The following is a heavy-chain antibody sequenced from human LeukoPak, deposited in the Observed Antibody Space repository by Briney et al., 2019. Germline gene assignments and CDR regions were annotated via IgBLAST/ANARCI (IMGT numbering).Heavy chain of an antibody. D-gene: IGHD3-16*01. CDR2: IYTSGRT. V-gene: IGHV4-4*07. CDR1: GGSISSYY. J-gene: IGHJ4*02. Sequence: SETLSLTCIVSGGSISSYYWSWIRQPAGKGLEWIGRIYTSGRTNYNPSLKSRVIMSVDTSKNHFSLKLSSVTAADTAMYYCTRANGYGLIDYWGQGTLVTVSS. CDR3: TRANGYGLIDY.